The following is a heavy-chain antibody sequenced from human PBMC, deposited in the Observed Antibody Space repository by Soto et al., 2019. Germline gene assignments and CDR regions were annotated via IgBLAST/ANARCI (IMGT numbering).Heavy chain of an antibody. CDR3: ARSRDGYNHGLNS. D-gene: IGHD5-12*01. Sequence: QVQLVESGGGVIQPGRSLRLSCAASGFYLSSSGMHWVRQAPGKGLEWVAVIYYDESDKVYSDSVWGRFTVSKDDSKNTLYLQMTSLRAEDTAMYFCARSRDGYNHGLNSWGQGTLVTVSS. CDR1: GFYLSSSG. J-gene: IGHJ4*02. CDR2: IYYDESDK. V-gene: IGHV3-33*01.